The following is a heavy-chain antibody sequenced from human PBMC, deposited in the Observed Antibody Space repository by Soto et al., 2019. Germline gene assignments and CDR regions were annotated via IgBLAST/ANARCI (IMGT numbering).Heavy chain of an antibody. V-gene: IGHV1-69*02. J-gene: IGHJ6*03. CDR2: IIPILGIA. CDR3: ASNIVVVPAARSDPYSYYYYMDV. D-gene: IGHD2-2*01. CDR1: GGTFSSYT. Sequence: QVQLVQSGAEVKKPGSSVKVSCKASGGTFSSYTISWVRQAPGQGLEWMGRIIPILGIANYAQKFQGRVTITADKSTSTAYMELSSLRSEDTAVYYCASNIVVVPAARSDPYSYYYYMDVWGKGTTVTVSS.